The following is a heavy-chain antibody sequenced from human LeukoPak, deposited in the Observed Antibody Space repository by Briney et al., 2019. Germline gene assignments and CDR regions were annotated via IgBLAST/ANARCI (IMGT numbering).Heavy chain of an antibody. J-gene: IGHJ5*02. CDR2: VSNTGGT. D-gene: IGHD3-10*01. Sequence: SETLSLTCSVSGGSINTFYWSWIRQPPGKGLEWIGDVSNTGGTTYSPSLKSRVTILLDTSKKEFSLNLTSVTAADTAVYYCARTLRGVYYGSASLDTWGQGTLVTVSS. CDR1: GGSINTFY. V-gene: IGHV4-59*01. CDR3: ARTLRGVYYGSASLDT.